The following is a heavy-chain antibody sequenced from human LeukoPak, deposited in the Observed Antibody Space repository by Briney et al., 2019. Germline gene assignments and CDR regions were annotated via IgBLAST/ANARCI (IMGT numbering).Heavy chain of an antibody. Sequence: SETLSLTCTVSGGSISSGSYYWSWIRQPAGKGLEWIGRIYTSGSTNYNPSLKSRVTISVDTSMNQFSLKLSSVTAADTAVYYCARENWVASYWYFDLWGRGTLVTVSS. CDR3: ARENWVASYWYFDL. D-gene: IGHD2-15*01. CDR2: IYTSGST. CDR1: GGSISSGSYY. J-gene: IGHJ2*01. V-gene: IGHV4-61*02.